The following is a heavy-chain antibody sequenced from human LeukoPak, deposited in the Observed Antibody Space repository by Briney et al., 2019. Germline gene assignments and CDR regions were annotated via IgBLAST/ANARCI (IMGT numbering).Heavy chain of an antibody. D-gene: IGHD6-13*01. Sequence: SETLSLTCAVSGGSISSSNWWSWVRQPPGKGLEWIGEIYHSGSTNYNPSLKSRVTISVDKSKNQLSLRLSSVTAVDTAIYYCARSVPYGTTWYGRSDLWGQGTLVTVSS. CDR2: IYHSGST. CDR3: ARSVPYGTTWYGRSDL. CDR1: GGSISSSNW. J-gene: IGHJ5*02. V-gene: IGHV4-4*02.